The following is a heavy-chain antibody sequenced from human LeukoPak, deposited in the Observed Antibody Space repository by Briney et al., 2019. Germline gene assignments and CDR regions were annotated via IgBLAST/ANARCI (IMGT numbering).Heavy chain of an antibody. J-gene: IGHJ4*02. CDR2: IYYSGST. CDR1: GGSVSSGSYY. CDR3: AREGRGDYVKREYFDY. Sequence: SETVSLTCTVSGGSVSSGSYYWSWIRQPPGKGLEWIGYIYYSGSTNYNPSLKSRVTISVDTSKNQFSLKLSSVTAADTAVYYCAREGRGDYVKREYFDYWGQGTLVTVSS. V-gene: IGHV4-61*01. D-gene: IGHD4-17*01.